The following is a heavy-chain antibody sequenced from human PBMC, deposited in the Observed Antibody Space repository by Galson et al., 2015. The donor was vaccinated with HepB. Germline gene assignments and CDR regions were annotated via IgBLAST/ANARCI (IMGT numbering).Heavy chain of an antibody. CDR2: IWYDGSRK. CDR1: GFTFSNYG. CDR3: AKTMYPIIWSSIES. Sequence: YLRLSCAASGFTFSNYGMHWVRQAPDKGLDWVAVIWYDGSRKFYADSVKGRFTISRDNSKNTLYLEMSSLRVDDTAVYYCAKTMYPIIWSSIESWGQGTLVTVSS. V-gene: IGHV3-33*06. D-gene: IGHD3-10*01. J-gene: IGHJ4*02.